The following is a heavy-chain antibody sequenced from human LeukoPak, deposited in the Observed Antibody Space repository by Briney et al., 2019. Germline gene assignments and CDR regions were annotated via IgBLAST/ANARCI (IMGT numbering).Heavy chain of an antibody. D-gene: IGHD5-24*01. Sequence: GGSLRLSCAASGFTFSSYCVRWVRQAPGKVLEWVAFIRYDGSKTYYADSVKGRFTICRDKSQNTLWLQMNSLRVAYTAVYYCEKGRGDSDGSSKNAFDHWGQGTMVTVSS. V-gene: IGHV3-30*02. CDR2: IRYDGSKT. CDR1: GFTFSSYC. J-gene: IGHJ3*01. CDR3: EKGRGDSDGSSKNAFDH.